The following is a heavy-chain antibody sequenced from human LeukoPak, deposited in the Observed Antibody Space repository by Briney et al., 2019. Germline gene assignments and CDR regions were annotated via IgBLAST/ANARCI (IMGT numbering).Heavy chain of an antibody. J-gene: IGHJ4*02. CDR3: AREGYCSSTSCYIRGTSYFDY. CDR1: GFTFDDYG. V-gene: IGHV3-20*04. Sequence: QPGGSLRLSCAAPGFTFDDYGMSWVRQAPGKGLEWVSGINWNGGSTGYADSVKGRFTISRDNAKNSLYLQMNSLRAEDTALYYCAREGYCSSTSCYIRGTSYFDYWGQGTLVTVSS. D-gene: IGHD2-2*02. CDR2: INWNGGST.